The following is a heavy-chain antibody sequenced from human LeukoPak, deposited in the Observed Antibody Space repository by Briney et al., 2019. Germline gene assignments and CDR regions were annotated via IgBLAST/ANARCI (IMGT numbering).Heavy chain of an antibody. CDR1: GYTFTSYY. J-gene: IGHJ4*02. D-gene: IGHD6-19*01. CDR2: INPSGGST. Sequence: ASVKVSCKASGYTFTSYYMHWVRQAPGQGLEWMGIINPSGGSTSYAQKFQGRVTMTRDTSTSTVYMELSSLRSDDTAVYYCARDRPGIAVAGTSVDYWGQGTLVTVSS. CDR3: ARDRPGIAVAGTSVDY. V-gene: IGHV1-46*01.